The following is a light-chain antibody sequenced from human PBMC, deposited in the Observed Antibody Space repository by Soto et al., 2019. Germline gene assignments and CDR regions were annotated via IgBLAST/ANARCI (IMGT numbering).Light chain of an antibody. CDR2: DAS. Sequence: EIVMTQSPATLSVSPGVRATLSCRASQSVSRNLAWYQQKPGQPPRLLIYDASTRATGVPARFGGSGSGTEFTLTISGLQSEDFAVYYCQQYGDWPPDTFGQGTKVEI. V-gene: IGKV3-15*01. CDR3: QQYGDWPPDT. J-gene: IGKJ2*01. CDR1: QSVSRN.